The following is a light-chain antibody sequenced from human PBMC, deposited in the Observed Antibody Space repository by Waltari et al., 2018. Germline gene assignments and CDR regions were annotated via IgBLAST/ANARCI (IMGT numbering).Light chain of an antibody. J-gene: IGKJ2*01. V-gene: IGKV4-1*01. CDR2: WAS. Sequence: DMVMNQPPDSLPVAVGERAAMNCNTRQNLLCSANNKNYLAWYQQKPGQPPKLLIYWASARESGVPDRFSGSGSGTDFTLTISSLQAEDVAVYYCQQYQSITYTFGQGTKLEIK. CDR3: QQYQSITYT. CDR1: QNLLCSANNKNY.